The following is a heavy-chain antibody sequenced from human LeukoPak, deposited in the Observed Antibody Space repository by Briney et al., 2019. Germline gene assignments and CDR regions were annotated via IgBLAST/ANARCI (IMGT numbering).Heavy chain of an antibody. CDR1: GFTFSSYW. J-gene: IGHJ5*02. D-gene: IGHD3-22*01. CDR3: ARKTYYYDTSPAGWFDT. CDR2: INQDGSAE. Sequence: GGSLRLSCVASGFTFSSYWMSWVRQVPGKGLEWVAIINQDGSAENYVDSVKGRFTISRDNSKNSLYLQMNSLRAEDTAIYYCARKTYYYDTSPAGWFDTWGQGTLGTVSS. V-gene: IGHV3-7*01.